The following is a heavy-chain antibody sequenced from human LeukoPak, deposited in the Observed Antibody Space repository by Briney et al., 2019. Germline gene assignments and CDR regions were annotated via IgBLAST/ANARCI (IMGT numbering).Heavy chain of an antibody. CDR3: ARQSGPYSSSWFDY. V-gene: IGHV4-39*01. J-gene: IGHJ4*02. CDR1: GGSISSSSYY. Sequence: SETLSLTCTVPGGSISSSSYYWGWIRQPPGKGLEWIGSIYYSGSTHYNPSLKSRVTISVDTSKNQSSLKLSSVTAADTAVYYCARQSGPYSSSWFDYWGQGTLVTVSS. D-gene: IGHD6-13*01. CDR2: IYYSGST.